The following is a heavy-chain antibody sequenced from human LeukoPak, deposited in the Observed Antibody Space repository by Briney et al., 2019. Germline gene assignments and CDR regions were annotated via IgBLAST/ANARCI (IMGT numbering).Heavy chain of an antibody. CDR3: ARGSVTGTTSTFDY. CDR2: IYYSGST. V-gene: IGHV4-30-4*08. J-gene: IGHJ4*02. Sequence: PSQTLSLTCTVSGGSISSGDYYWSWIRQPPGKGLEWIGYIYYSGSTYYNPSLKSRVTISVDTSKNQFSLKLSSVTAADTAVYYCARGSVTGTTSTFDYWGQGTLVTVSS. CDR1: GGSISSGDYY. D-gene: IGHD1-7*01.